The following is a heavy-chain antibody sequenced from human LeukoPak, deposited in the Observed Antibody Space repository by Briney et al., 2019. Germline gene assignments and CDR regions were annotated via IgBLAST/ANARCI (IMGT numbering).Heavy chain of an antibody. Sequence: ASVKVSCKASGYSFIGYYVHWVRQAPGQGLEWMGWINPNGGDTNYAQKFRGRVTMTRDTSISTAYMELSRLRSDDTAVYFCAREGGYSYGLDYWGQGTLVTVSS. J-gene: IGHJ4*02. CDR3: AREGGYSYGLDY. CDR1: GYSFIGYY. D-gene: IGHD5-18*01. CDR2: INPNGGDT. V-gene: IGHV1-2*02.